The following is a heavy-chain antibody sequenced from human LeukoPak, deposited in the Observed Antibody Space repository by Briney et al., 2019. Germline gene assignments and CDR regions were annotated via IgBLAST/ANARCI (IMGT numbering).Heavy chain of an antibody. V-gene: IGHV1-69*13. CDR1: GGTFISYA. Sequence: GASVKVSCKASGGTFISYAISWVRQAPGQGLEWMGGIIPIFGTANYAQKFQGRVTITADESTSTAYMELSSLRSEDTAVYYCAREGYYYDSGGYPFDYWGQGTLVTVSS. CDR3: AREGYYYDSGGYPFDY. J-gene: IGHJ4*02. D-gene: IGHD3-22*01. CDR2: IIPIFGTA.